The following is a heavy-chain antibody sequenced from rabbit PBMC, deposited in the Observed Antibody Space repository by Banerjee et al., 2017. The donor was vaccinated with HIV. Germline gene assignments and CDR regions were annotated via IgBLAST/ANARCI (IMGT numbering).Heavy chain of an antibody. J-gene: IGHJ4*01. CDR1: GFSLSSGG. CDR3: ARVGYAGVDDADYVLSGYYFNL. CDR2: IYGASNAA. D-gene: IGHD4-2*01. V-gene: IGHV1S45*01. Sequence: QEQLVQSWGGLVQPGGSLKLSCKASGFSLSSGGVSWVRQAPGKGLEWIACIYGASNAAYYASWAKGRFTISKTSSTTVTLQMTSLTAADTATYFCARVGYAGVDDADYVLSGYYFNLWGQGTLVTVS.